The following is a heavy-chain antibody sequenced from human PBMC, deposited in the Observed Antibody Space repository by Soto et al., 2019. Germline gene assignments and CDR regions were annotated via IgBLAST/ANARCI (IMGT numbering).Heavy chain of an antibody. CDR2: INPNSGGT. CDR1: GYTFTGYY. V-gene: IGHV1-2*02. Sequence: ASVKVSCKASGYTFTGYYMHWVRQAPGHGLEWMGWINPNSGGTNYAQKFQGRVTMTRDTSISTACMELSRLRSDDTAVYYCARDGSSSSLDGYYYGMDVWGQGTTVTVSS. D-gene: IGHD6-6*01. J-gene: IGHJ6*02. CDR3: ARDGSSSSLDGYYYGMDV.